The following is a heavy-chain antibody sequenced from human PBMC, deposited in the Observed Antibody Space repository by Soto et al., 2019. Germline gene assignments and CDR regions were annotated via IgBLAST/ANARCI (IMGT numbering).Heavy chain of an antibody. J-gene: IGHJ4*02. D-gene: IGHD6-6*01. CDR2: IYWDDDK. Sequence: QITLKESGPTLVKPTQTLTLTCTFSGFSLSTSGVGVGWIRQPPGKALEWLALIYWDDDKRYSPSLKSRLTSSKDASKEQVVVTRTNMDPVDTATYYCAHRGLAARGLGFDYWGQGTLVTVSS. CDR3: AHRGLAARGLGFDY. V-gene: IGHV2-5*02. CDR1: GFSLSTSGVG.